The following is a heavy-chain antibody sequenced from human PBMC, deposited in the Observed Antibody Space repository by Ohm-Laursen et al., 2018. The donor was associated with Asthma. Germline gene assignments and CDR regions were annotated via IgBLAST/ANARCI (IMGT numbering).Heavy chain of an antibody. Sequence: SLRLSCSASGYTFSRYSIHWVRQIPGKGLEWVASISTASSFIYYADSVRGRFTTSRDNARNLVYLQMNSLRAEDTALYYCARIGAEWELPGREYSLHHWGEGTLVTVSS. V-gene: IGHV3-21*01. CDR1: GYTFSRYS. CDR2: ISTASSFI. CDR3: ARIGAEWELPGREYSLHH. J-gene: IGHJ1*01. D-gene: IGHD1-26*01.